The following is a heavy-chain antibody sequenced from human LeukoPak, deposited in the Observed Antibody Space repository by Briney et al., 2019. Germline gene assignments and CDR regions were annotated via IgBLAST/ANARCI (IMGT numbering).Heavy chain of an antibody. CDR3: ARHSSQSHFDY. J-gene: IGHJ4*02. CDR1: AYICERYA. Sequence: TVEVSRNATAYICERYAIWGVGQSLGKELEWMGWVNNYNGNTDYARNLQGRVTMTTETSTNTAYMELRSLRSDDTAVYFCARHSSQSHFDYWGQGTLVTVSS. V-gene: IGHV1-18*01. CDR2: VNNYNGNT. D-gene: IGHD3-22*01.